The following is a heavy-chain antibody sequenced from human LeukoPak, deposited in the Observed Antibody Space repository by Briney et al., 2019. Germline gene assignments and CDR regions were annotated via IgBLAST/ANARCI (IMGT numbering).Heavy chain of an antibody. Sequence: GGSLRLSCAASGFTFSNYSMSWVRQAPGKGLEWVSGISGRDGSTYFAGSVKGRFTISRDKSKNTVNVQMSSLRVEDTALYYCAKANFAWGYWYFDLWGRGTLVTVSS. D-gene: IGHD3-9*01. CDR1: GFTFSNYS. J-gene: IGHJ2*01. V-gene: IGHV3-23*01. CDR2: ISGRDGST. CDR3: AKANFAWGYWYFDL.